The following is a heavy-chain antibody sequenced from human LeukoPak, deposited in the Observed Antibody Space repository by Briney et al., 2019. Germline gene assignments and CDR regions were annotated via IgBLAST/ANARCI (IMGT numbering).Heavy chain of an antibody. D-gene: IGHD3-9*01. CDR3: AKSPYYDILTGYCMFDP. Sequence: GGSLRLSCAASGFTFADYAMHWVRQAPGKGLEWVSGISWNSGSIGYADSVKGRFTISRDNAKNSLYLQMNSLRAEDTALYYCAKSPYYDILTGYCMFDPWGQGTLVTVSS. CDR2: ISWNSGSI. CDR1: GFTFADYA. V-gene: IGHV3-9*01. J-gene: IGHJ5*02.